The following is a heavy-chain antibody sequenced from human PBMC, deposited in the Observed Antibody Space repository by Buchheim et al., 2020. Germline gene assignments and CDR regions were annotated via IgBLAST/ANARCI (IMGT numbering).Heavy chain of an antibody. CDR1: GGSFSGYY. Sequence: QVQLQQWGAGLLKPSETLSLTCAVYGGSFSGYYWSWIRQPPGKGLEWIGEINHSGSTNYNPSLKSRVTISVDTSTNNFSLKLSSVTAADTAVYYCASITGITMVRGVIIDGMDVWGRGTT. CDR3: ASITGITMVRGVIIDGMDV. J-gene: IGHJ6*02. D-gene: IGHD3-10*01. CDR2: INHSGST. V-gene: IGHV4-34*01.